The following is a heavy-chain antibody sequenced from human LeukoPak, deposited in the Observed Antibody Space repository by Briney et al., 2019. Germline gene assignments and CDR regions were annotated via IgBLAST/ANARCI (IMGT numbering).Heavy chain of an antibody. CDR1: GFTFSSYA. J-gene: IGHJ4*02. Sequence: GGSLRLSCAASGFTFSSYAMSWVRQAPGKGLEWVSAISGSGGSTCYADSVKGRFTISRDNSKNTLYLQMNSLRAEDTAVYYCAKGPTYYYDSSGYPFHWGQGTLVTVSS. CDR3: AKGPTYYYDSSGYPFH. V-gene: IGHV3-23*01. D-gene: IGHD3-22*01. CDR2: ISGSGGST.